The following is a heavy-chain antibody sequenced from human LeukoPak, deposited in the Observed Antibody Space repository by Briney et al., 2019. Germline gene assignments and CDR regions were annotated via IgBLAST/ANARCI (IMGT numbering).Heavy chain of an antibody. CDR1: GLTFRSSA. CDR3: AKEVVGATNWFDP. J-gene: IGHJ5*02. Sequence: GASLRLSCAASGLTFRSSAMSWVRQAPGKGLEWVSRISGSGGSTYFADSVKGRFTISRDNSKNTLYLQMNSLRGEDTAICYCAKEVVGATNWFDPWGQGTLVTVSS. V-gene: IGHV3-23*01. D-gene: IGHD1-26*01. CDR2: ISGSGGST.